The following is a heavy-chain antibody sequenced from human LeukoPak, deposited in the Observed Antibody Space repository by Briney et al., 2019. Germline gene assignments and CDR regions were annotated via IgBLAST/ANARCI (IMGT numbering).Heavy chain of an antibody. CDR3: TRDEGEYGDYYFDY. J-gene: IGHJ4*02. V-gene: IGHV3-49*04. Sequence: PGRSLRLSCTASGFTFCDYAMSWVRQAPGKGLEWVGFIRSKAYGGTTEYAASVKGRFTIPRDDSKSIAYLQMNSLKTEDTAVYYCTRDEGEYGDYYFDYWGQGTLVTVSS. CDR1: GFTFCDYA. D-gene: IGHD4-17*01. CDR2: IRSKAYGGTT.